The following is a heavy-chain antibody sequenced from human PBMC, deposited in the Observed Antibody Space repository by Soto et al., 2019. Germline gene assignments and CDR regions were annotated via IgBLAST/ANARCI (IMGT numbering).Heavy chain of an antibody. D-gene: IGHD3-22*01. CDR1: GFIFSEYS. Sequence: PGGSLRLSCKASGFIFSEYSMSWVRQALGKGLEWVSSISGSSSHMYYADSLKGRFTISRDNAKNSLYLQMSGLRAEDAAVYFCAKYTHYSGRSAYHPPYYYDFWGQGILVTVSS. V-gene: IGHV3-21*01. CDR3: AKYTHYSGRSAYHPPYYYDF. J-gene: IGHJ4*02. CDR2: ISGSSSHM.